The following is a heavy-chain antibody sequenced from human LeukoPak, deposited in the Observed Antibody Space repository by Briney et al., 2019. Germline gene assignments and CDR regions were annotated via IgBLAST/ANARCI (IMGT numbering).Heavy chain of an antibody. D-gene: IGHD2-15*01. CDR1: GGSISSYY. V-gene: IGHV4-59*01. Sequence: SETLSLTCTVSGGSISSYYWSWIRQPPGKGLEWIGYIYYSGSTNYNPSLNSRVTISVDTSKNQFSLKLSSVTAADTAVYYCARDSRDCSGGSCSNWFDPWGQGTLVTVSS. CDR2: IYYSGST. J-gene: IGHJ5*02. CDR3: ARDSRDCSGGSCSNWFDP.